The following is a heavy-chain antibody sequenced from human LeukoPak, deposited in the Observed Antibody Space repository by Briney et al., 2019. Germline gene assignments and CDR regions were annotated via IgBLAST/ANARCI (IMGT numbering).Heavy chain of an antibody. V-gene: IGHV1-2*02. D-gene: IGHD2-2*02. Sequence: GASVKVSCKASGYTFTGYYMHWVRQAPGQGLEWMGWINPNSGGTNYAQKFQGRVTMTRDTSISTAYMELSRLRSDDTAVYYCARDRAEGIVVVPAAIISYYMDVWAKGPRSPSP. CDR1: GYTFTGYY. J-gene: IGHJ6*03. CDR3: ARDRAEGIVVVPAAIISYYMDV. CDR2: INPNSGGT.